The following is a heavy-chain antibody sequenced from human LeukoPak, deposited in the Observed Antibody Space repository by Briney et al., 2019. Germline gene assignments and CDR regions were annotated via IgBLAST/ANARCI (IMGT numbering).Heavy chain of an antibody. J-gene: IGHJ6*02. D-gene: IGHD5-12*01. CDR1: GGSISSGGYY. CDR3: QGGYSGYEKNLSRDYGMDV. CDR2: IYYSGST. V-gene: IGHV4-31*03. Sequence: PSQTLSLTCTVSGGSISSGGYYWSWIRQHPGKGLEWIGYIYYSGSTYYNPSLKSRVTISVDTSKNQFYLKLSSVTAADTAEYYCQGGYSGYEKNLSRDYGMDVWGQGTTVTVSS.